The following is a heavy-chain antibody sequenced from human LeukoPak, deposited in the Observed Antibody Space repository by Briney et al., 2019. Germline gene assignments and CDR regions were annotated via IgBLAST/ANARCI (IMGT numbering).Heavy chain of an antibody. J-gene: IGHJ3*02. D-gene: IGHD3-16*01. Sequence: GGSLRLSCAASGFTVSSNFMNWVRQAPGKGLEWVSDYADSVKGRFTISRDNSENTLYLQMNSLRAEDTAVYYCARDLLGGGTFDIWGQGTMVTVSS. V-gene: IGHV3-53*01. CDR3: ARDLLGGGTFDI. CDR1: GFTVSSNF.